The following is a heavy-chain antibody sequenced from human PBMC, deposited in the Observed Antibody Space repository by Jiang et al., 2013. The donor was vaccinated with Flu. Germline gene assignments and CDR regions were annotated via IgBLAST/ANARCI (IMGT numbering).Heavy chain of an antibody. D-gene: IGHD5-12*01. J-gene: IGHJ6*02. CDR3: AGYSGYDYYYYYGMDV. CDR2: IYPGDSDT. V-gene: IGHV5-51*01. Sequence: WVRQMPGKGLEWMGIIYPGDSDTRYSPSFQGQVTISADKSISTAYLQWSSLKASDTAMYYCAGYSGYDYYYYYGMDVWGQGTTVTVSS.